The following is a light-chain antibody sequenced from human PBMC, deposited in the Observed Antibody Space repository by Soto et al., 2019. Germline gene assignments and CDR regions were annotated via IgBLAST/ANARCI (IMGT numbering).Light chain of an antibody. CDR2: EVS. CDR3: SSYAGSNRLV. Sequence: QLVLTQPPSASGSPGQSVTVSCTGTSSDVGGYDYVSWYQQHPGKAPKLMISEVSKRPSGVPDRFSGSKSGNTASLTVSGLQAEDEADYYCSSYAGSNRLVFGGGTQLTVL. J-gene: IGLJ2*01. CDR1: SSDVGGYDY. V-gene: IGLV2-8*01.